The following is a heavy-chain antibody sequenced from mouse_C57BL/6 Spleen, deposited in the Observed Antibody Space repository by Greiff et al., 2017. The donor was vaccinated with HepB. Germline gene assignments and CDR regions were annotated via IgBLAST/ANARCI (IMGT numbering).Heavy chain of an antibody. J-gene: IGHJ2*01. Sequence: QVQLKQPGAELVMPGASVKLSCKASGYTFTSYWMHWVKQRPGQGLEWIGEIDPSDSYTNYNQKFKGKSTLTVDKSSSTAYMQLSSLTSEDSAVYYCARKVYYDYEGYFDYWGQGTTLTVSS. CDR2: IDPSDSYT. CDR1: GYTFTSYW. CDR3: ARKVYYDYEGYFDY. D-gene: IGHD2-4*01. V-gene: IGHV1-69*01.